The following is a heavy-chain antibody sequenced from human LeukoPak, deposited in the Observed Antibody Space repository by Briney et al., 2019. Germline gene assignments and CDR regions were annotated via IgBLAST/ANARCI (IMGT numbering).Heavy chain of an antibody. CDR1: GFTFSSYA. V-gene: IGHV3-7*03. CDR2: IKPDESQK. J-gene: IGHJ4*02. CDR3: VRGLVGYCSGGAWDGTCFDY. Sequence: TGASLRLSCAASGFTFSSYAMSWVRQAPGKGLEWVATIKPDESQKNYLDSVKGRFTVSRDNAKNSLYLQMNSLRAEDTAVYYCVRGLVGYCSGGAWDGTCFDYWGQGALVTVSS. D-gene: IGHD2-15*01.